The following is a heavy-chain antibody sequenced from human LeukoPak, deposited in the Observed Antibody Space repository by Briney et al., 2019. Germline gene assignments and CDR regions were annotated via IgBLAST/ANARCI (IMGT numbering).Heavy chain of an antibody. Sequence: SQTLSVTCAISGDSVSSNSATWNWIRQSPSRGLEWLARTYYRSKWYHDYAVSVKSRITINPDTSKNQFSLQLNSVTPEDTAVYYCARGSRDGYNRAWFDPWGQGTLVTVSS. CDR3: ARGSRDGYNRAWFDP. CDR1: GDSVSSNSAT. D-gene: IGHD5-24*01. J-gene: IGHJ5*02. V-gene: IGHV6-1*01. CDR2: TYYRSKWYH.